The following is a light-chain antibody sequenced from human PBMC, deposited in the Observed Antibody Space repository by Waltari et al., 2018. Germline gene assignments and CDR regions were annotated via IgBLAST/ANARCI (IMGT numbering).Light chain of an antibody. CDR3: CSYAARYTFV. CDR2: DVT. CDR1: SSDVGGYNY. Sequence: QSALTQPRSVSGSPGQSVTISCTGTSSDVGGYNYVSWYQQHPGKAPKLIIYDVTNRPSGVPDRLSGSKSGNTASLTISGLQAEDEADYYCCSYAARYTFVFGTGTKVTVL. V-gene: IGLV2-11*01. J-gene: IGLJ1*01.